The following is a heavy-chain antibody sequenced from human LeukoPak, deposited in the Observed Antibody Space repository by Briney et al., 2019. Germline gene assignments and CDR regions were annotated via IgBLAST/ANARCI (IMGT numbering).Heavy chain of an antibody. CDR1: GGSISNYY. J-gene: IGHJ6*02. V-gene: IGHV4-4*07. D-gene: IGHD6-25*01. Sequence: SETLSLTCTVSGGSISNYYWSWIRQPPGRGLEWIARIYTSGSTNYNASLKSRVTMSVDTSKNQFSLRLNSVTAADTAVYYCGRTGIGSAYYYGMDVWGQGTTVTVSS. CDR2: IYTSGST. CDR3: GRTGIGSAYYYGMDV.